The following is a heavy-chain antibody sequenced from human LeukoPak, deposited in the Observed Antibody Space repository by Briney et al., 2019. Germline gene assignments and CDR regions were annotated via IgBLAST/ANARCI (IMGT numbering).Heavy chain of an antibody. J-gene: IGHJ4*02. CDR3: ARVPLGAILTGSDY. CDR2: IKPDGSEE. CDR1: GFTFNSYW. V-gene: IGHV3-7*01. D-gene: IGHD3-9*01. Sequence: GGSLRLSCSASGFTFNSYWMSWVRQAPGKGLEWVANIKPDGSEEYSVDSVKDRFTISRDNAKNSLYLQMNSLRAEDTAVYYCARVPLGAILTGSDYWGQGTLVTVSS.